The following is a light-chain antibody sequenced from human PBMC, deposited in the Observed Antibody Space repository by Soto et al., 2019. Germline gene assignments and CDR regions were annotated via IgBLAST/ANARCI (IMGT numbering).Light chain of an antibody. J-gene: IGKJ1*01. V-gene: IGKV1-5*03. CDR1: QSISSW. Sequence: DIQMTQSPSTLSASVGDRVTFACRASQSISSWLAWYQQKPGKAPKLLIYKASSLETGVPSRFSGSGSGTEFTLTISSLQPDDFATYYCQQYSRHWTFGQGTKVDIK. CDR2: KAS. CDR3: QQYSRHWT.